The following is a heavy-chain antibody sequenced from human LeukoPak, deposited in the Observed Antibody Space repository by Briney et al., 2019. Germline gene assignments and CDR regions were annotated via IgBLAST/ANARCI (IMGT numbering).Heavy chain of an antibody. CDR2: IGPSGSTI. CDR1: GFSFSTYE. V-gene: IGHV3-48*03. D-gene: IGHD3-10*01. J-gene: IGHJ3*02. Sequence: GGSLRLSCGASGFSFSTYEMSWVRQAAGRGLAGVSYIGPSGSTIGYADSVKGRFTISRDNAKNSLYLQMTSLRAEDTAIYYCAGELWFGEFDAFDIWGQGTMVTVSS. CDR3: AGELWFGEFDAFDI.